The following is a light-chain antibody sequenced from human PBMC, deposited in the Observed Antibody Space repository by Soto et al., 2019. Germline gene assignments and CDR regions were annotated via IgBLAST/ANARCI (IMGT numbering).Light chain of an antibody. CDR1: ETVRDS. J-gene: IGKJ2*01. CDR3: QQYDTSPYS. V-gene: IGKV3-20*01. Sequence: EVVLTQSPDTLSLSPGEGVTLSCRASETVRDSVAWHQQQPGQAPRLLVFGASTRASGVPDRYSGRGSGTYFTLTIHCLEPDECAVYSCQQYDTSPYSFGQGTKLEIK. CDR2: GAS.